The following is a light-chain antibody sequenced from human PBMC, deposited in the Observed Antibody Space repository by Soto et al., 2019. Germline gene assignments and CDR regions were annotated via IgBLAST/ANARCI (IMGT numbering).Light chain of an antibody. CDR3: QQYNSYPWT. V-gene: IGKV1-5*01. CDR1: QSISSW. Sequence: DIHMTQSPSTLSAALGDRVTITFRASQSISSWLAWYQQKPGKAPKLLIYDASSLESGVPSRFSGSGSGTEFTLTISSLQPDDFATYYCQQYNSYPWTFGQGTKVDIK. J-gene: IGKJ1*01. CDR2: DAS.